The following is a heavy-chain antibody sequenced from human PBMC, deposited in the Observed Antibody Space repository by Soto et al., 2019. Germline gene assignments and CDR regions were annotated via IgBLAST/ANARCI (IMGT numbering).Heavy chain of an antibody. D-gene: IGHD3-10*01. V-gene: IGHV1-18*01. J-gene: IGHJ4*02. Sequence: QVQLVQSGAEVKKPGASVKVSCKASGYTFTSYGITWVRQAPGQGLEWMGWISGYNGNTNYAQKLQGRVTMTTDTAPSTAYTELRSRRPDDTAGDYGARDREGFGELGGDYGGQGTLVTVSS. CDR1: GYTFTSYG. CDR2: ISGYNGNT. CDR3: ARDREGFGELGGDY.